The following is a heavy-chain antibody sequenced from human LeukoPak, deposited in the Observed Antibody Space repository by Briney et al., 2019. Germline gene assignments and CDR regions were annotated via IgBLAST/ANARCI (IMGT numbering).Heavy chain of an antibody. CDR3: ARGGVVPAAIPTSKN. CDR2: INHSGST. V-gene: IGHV4-34*01. D-gene: IGHD2-2*01. CDR1: GGSFSGYY. J-gene: IGHJ4*02. Sequence: SETLSLTCAVYGGSFSGYYWSWIRQPPGKGLEWIGEINHSGSTNYNPSLKSRVTISVDTSKNQFSLKLSSVTAADTAVYYCARGGVVPAAIPTSKNWGQGTLVTVSS.